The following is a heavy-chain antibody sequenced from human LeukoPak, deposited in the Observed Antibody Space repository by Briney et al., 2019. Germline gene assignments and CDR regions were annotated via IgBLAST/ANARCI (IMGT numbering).Heavy chain of an antibody. V-gene: IGHV1-46*01. CDR2: INPSGGST. J-gene: IGHJ4*02. Sequence: ASVKVSCKASGYTFTSYYMHWVRQAPGQGLEWMGIINPSGGSTSYAQKLQGRVTMTTDTSTSTAYMELRSLRSDDTAVYYCARDVANYCSSTSCRHLIDYWGQGTLVTVSS. CDR3: ARDVANYCSSTSCRHLIDY. D-gene: IGHD2-2*01. CDR1: GYTFTSYY.